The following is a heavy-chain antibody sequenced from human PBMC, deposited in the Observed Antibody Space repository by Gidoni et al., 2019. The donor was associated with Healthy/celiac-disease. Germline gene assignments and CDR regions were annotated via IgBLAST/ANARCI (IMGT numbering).Heavy chain of an antibody. Sequence: QVQLVQSGAEVKKPGSSVQVSCKASGGTFSSYAISWVRQAPGQGLECMGGIIPIFGTANYAQKFQGRVTITAEKSTSTAYMELSSLRSEDTAVYYCASTDYGDYRGGGWFDPWGQGTLVTVSS. V-gene: IGHV1-69*06. CDR1: GGTFSSYA. CDR3: ASTDYGDYRGGGWFDP. D-gene: IGHD4-17*01. CDR2: IIPIFGTA. J-gene: IGHJ5*02.